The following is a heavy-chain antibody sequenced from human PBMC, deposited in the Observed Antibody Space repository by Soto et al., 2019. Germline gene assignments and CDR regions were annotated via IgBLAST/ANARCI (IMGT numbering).Heavy chain of an antibody. J-gene: IGHJ6*02. CDR2: IIPIFGTA. Sequence: SVKVSCKASGGTFSSYAISWVRQAPGQGLEWMGGIIPIFGTANYAQKFQGRVTITADESTSTAYMELSSLRSEDAAVYYCARGTGGFRAWGMDVWGQGTTVTVSS. CDR1: GGTFSSYA. V-gene: IGHV1-69*13. CDR3: ARGTGGFRAWGMDV. D-gene: IGHD3-3*01.